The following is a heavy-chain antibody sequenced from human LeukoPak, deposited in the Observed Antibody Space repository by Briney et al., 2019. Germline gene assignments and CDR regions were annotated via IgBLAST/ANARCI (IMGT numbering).Heavy chain of an antibody. CDR3: AKEGIDGSGYDLDY. CDR1: GFTFSSYA. Sequence: PGGSLRLSCVASGFTFSSYAMNWVRQAPGKGLDWVSGISDSGDSTYYADSVKGRFTISRDISKNTLYLQMTSLRAEDTAVYYCAKEGIDGSGYDLDYWGQGTRVTVSP. D-gene: IGHD5-12*01. CDR2: ISDSGDST. V-gene: IGHV3-23*01. J-gene: IGHJ4*02.